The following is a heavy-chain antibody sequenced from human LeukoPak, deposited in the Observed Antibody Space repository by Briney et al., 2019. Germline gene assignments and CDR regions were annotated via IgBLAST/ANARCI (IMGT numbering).Heavy chain of an antibody. CDR1: GGSISSSSYY. J-gene: IGHJ3*02. V-gene: IGHV4-39*01. D-gene: IGHD1-26*01. CDR3: ARLPNSGTYYEAVDI. CDR2: IYYSGST. Sequence: SETLSLTCTVSGGSISSSSYYWGWIRQPPGKGLEWIGSIYYSGSTYYNPSLKSRVTISVDTSKNQFSLKLSSVTAADTAVYYCARLPNSGTYYEAVDIWGQGTMVTVSS.